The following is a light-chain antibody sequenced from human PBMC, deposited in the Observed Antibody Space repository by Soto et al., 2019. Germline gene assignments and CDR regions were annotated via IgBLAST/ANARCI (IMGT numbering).Light chain of an antibody. J-gene: IGKJ5*01. CDR2: DAS. CDR1: QSISRS. V-gene: IGKV3-15*01. CDR3: QQYNNWPSIT. Sequence: EIVLTQSPGTLSLSPGERATLSCRASQSISRSLAWYQQKPGQAPRLLISDASTRATGIPARFSGSGSGTEFTLTISSLQSEDFAVYYCQQYNNWPSITFGQGTRLEIK.